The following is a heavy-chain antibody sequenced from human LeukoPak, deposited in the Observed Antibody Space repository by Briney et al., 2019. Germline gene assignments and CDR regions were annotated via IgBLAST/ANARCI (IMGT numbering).Heavy chain of an antibody. J-gene: IGHJ4*02. CDR2: IYYSGST. V-gene: IGHV4-59*01. D-gene: IGHD6-19*01. CDR1: GGSISSYY. Sequence: SETLSLTCTVSGGSISSYYWSWIRQPPGKGLEWIGYIYYSGSTNYNPSLKSRVTISVDTSKNQFSLKLSSVTAADTAVYYCARARTYSSGWWYFDYWGQGTLVTVSS. CDR3: ARARTYSSGWWYFDY.